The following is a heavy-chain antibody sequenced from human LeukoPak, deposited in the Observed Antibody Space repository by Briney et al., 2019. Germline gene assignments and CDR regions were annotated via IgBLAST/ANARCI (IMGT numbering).Heavy chain of an antibody. D-gene: IGHD2-15*01. CDR1: GYTFTGYY. CDR3: ARPREAATTFRAFDI. J-gene: IGHJ3*02. CDR2: LNPNSGGT. Sequence: ASVKVSCKASGYTFTGYYMHWVRQAPGQGLEWMGWLNPNSGGTNYAQKFQGRLTMTRDTSISTAYMELSSLSSDDTAAYYCARPREAATTFRAFDIWGQGTMVTVSS. V-gene: IGHV1-2*02.